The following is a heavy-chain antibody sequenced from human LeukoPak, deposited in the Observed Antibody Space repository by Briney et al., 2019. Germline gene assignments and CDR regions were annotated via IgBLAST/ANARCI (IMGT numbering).Heavy chain of an antibody. V-gene: IGHV1-2*02. CDR3: ARYAYSSVLIDY. CDR1: GYTFTGYY. Sequence: ASVKVSCKASGYTFTGYYMHWVRQAPGQGLEWMGWINPNSGGTNYAQKFQGRVTMTRDTSISTAYMELSRPRSDDTAVYYCARYAYSSVLIDYWGQGTLVTVSS. D-gene: IGHD6-25*01. J-gene: IGHJ4*02. CDR2: INPNSGGT.